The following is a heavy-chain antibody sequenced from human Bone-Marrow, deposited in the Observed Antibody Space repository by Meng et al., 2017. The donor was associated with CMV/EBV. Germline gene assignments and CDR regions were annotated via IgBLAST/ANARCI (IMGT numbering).Heavy chain of an antibody. V-gene: IGHV4-39*07. CDR2: IYYSGST. D-gene: IGHD2-2*01. CDR3: AREGRYCSSTSCSTRFDP. Sequence: GSLRLSCTVSGGSISSSSYYWGWIRQPPGKGLEWIGSIYYSGSTYYNPSLKSRVTISVDTSKNQFSLKPSSVTAADTAVYYCAREGRYCSSTSCSTRFDPWGQGTLVTVSS. CDR1: GGSISSSSYY. J-gene: IGHJ5*02.